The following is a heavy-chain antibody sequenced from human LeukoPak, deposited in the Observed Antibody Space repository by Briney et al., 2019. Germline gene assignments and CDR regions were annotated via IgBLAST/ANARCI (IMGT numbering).Heavy chain of an antibody. CDR2: INPSGGNT. CDR1: RYIPSNYY. J-gene: IGHJ4*02. V-gene: IGHV1-46*01. CDR3: ARDRCSGWYPLDY. D-gene: IGHD6-13*01. Sequence: ASAKVSCKASRYIPSNYYMHTVRQAPGQGRGWMGIINPSGGNTSYAQKVEGRVTMTTDSHTSTVYLELSSVRSEDAAMYYCARDRCSGWYPLDYWGQGTLVTVSS.